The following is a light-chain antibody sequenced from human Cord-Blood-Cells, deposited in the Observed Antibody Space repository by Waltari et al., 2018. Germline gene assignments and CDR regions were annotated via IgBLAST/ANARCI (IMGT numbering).Light chain of an antibody. V-gene: IGLV2-23*02. J-gene: IGLJ1*01. CDR2: EVS. CDR3: CSYAGSSTYV. CDR1: SSAGGSYNL. Sequence: QSALTQPASVSGSPGQAITIPCTGTSSAGGSYNLLPWYQQHPGKAPKLMIYEVSKRPSGVSNRFSGSKSGNTASLTISGLQAEDEADYYCCSYAGSSTYVFGTGTKVTVL.